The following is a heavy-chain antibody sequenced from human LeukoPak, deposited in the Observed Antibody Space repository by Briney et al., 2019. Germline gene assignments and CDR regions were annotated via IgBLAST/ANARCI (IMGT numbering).Heavy chain of an antibody. V-gene: IGHV3-30*02. CDR1: GFTFSSYG. CDR3: ANAPYYYMDV. CDR2: IRYDGSNK. Sequence: GGSLRLSCAASGFTFSSYGMHWVRQAPGKGLEWVAFIRYDGSNKYYADSVKGRFTISRDNSKNTPYLQMNSLRAEDTAVYYCANAPYYYMDVWGKGPRSPSP. J-gene: IGHJ6*03.